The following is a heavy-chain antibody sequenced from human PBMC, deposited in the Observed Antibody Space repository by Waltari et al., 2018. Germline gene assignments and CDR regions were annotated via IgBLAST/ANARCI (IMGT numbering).Heavy chain of an antibody. J-gene: IGHJ4*02. CDR3: TGGAVTGTDF. CDR1: GFPFSGST. V-gene: IGHV3-73*01. CDR2: IRSKPNNYAT. Sequence: EVQVVESGGGLVQPGGSLKLSCATSGFPFSGSTIHGVRQTSGKGLEWIGRIRSKPNNYATRYSASVEGRFTISRDDSENTAYLQMSSLMTEDTAVYYCTGGAVTGTDFWGQGTLVTVSS. D-gene: IGHD6-13*01.